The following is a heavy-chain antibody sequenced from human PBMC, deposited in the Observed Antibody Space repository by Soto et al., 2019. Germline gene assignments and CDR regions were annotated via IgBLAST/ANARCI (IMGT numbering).Heavy chain of an antibody. Sequence: SQTLSLTCAISGDSVSSNSATWNWIRQSPSRGLEWLGRTYYRSKWYNDYAISVESRITINPDTSKNQFSLQLNSVVPEDTAVYYCGRAHLGSDRYILEPFDPWGQGTLVTVSS. CDR2: TYYRSKWYN. V-gene: IGHV6-1*01. CDR1: GDSVSSNSAT. D-gene: IGHD1-1*01. J-gene: IGHJ5*02. CDR3: GRAHLGSDRYILEPFDP.